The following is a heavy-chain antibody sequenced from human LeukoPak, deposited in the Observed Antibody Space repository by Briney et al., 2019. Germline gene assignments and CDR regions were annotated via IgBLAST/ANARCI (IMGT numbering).Heavy chain of an antibody. CDR2: ISGSGGST. CDR3: ARDSSGWYEAALDI. Sequence: PGGSLRLSCAASGFTFSSYAMSWVRQAPGKGLEWVSAISGSGGSTYYADSVKGRFTISRDNSKNTLYLQMNSLRAEDTAVYYCARDSSGWYEAALDIWGQGTLVTVSS. CDR1: GFTFSSYA. V-gene: IGHV3-23*01. J-gene: IGHJ3*02. D-gene: IGHD6-19*01.